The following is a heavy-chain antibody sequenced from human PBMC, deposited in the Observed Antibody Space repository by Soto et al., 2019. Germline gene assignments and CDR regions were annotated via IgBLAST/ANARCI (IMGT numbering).Heavy chain of an antibody. V-gene: IGHV3-21*01. CDR3: ARGSGFLEWFNSDDYYGMDV. CDR1: GFTFSSYS. J-gene: IGHJ6*02. CDR2: ISSSSSYI. Sequence: EVQLVESGGGLVKPGGSLRLSCAASGFTFSSYSMNWVRQAPGKGLEWVSSISSSSSYIYYADSVKGRFTISRDNAKNSLYLQMNSLRAEDTAVYYCARGSGFLEWFNSDDYYGMDVWGQGTTVTVSS. D-gene: IGHD3-3*01.